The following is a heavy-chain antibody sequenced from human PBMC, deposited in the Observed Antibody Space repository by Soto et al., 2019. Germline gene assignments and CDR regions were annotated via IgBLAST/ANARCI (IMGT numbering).Heavy chain of an antibody. CDR3: GRVGIGHWFFDL. D-gene: IGHD2-21*01. V-gene: IGHV3-74*01. CDR2: INSDGSTT. CDR1: GFTFSSYW. J-gene: IGHJ2*01. Sequence: EVQLVESGGGLVQPGGSLRLSCAASGFTFSSYWMHWVRQAPGKGLVWVSGINSDGSTTCYADSVRGRFTISRDNAKHTLYLQMNRLRAEDTAVYFRGRVGIGHWFFDLWGRGTLVTVSS.